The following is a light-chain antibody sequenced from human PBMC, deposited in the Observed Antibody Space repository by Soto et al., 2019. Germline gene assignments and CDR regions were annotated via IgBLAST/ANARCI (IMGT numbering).Light chain of an antibody. Sequence: EIVLTQSPATLSLSPGERATLSCRASQSVSSYLAWYQQKPGQAPRLLIYDASNRATGITARFSGSGSGTDFTLTISSLEPEDFEVYYGQQRSNWPRTFGQGTKREI. J-gene: IGKJ2*01. CDR3: QQRSNWPRT. CDR2: DAS. V-gene: IGKV3-11*01. CDR1: QSVSSY.